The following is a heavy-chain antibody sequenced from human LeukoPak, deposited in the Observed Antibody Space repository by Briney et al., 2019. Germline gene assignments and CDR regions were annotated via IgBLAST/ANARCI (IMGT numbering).Heavy chain of an antibody. CDR1: GFTFSSYS. D-gene: IGHD2-2*01. Sequence: GXSLRXSCAASGFTFSSYSMNWVRQAPGKGLEWVAVISYDGSNKYYADSVKGRFTISRDNSKNTLYLQMNSLRAEDTAVYYCXXVMXXYCSSTSCYVDYWGQGTLVTVSS. CDR3: XXVMXXYCSSTSCYVDY. J-gene: IGHJ4*02. CDR2: ISYDGSNK. V-gene: IGHV3-30*03.